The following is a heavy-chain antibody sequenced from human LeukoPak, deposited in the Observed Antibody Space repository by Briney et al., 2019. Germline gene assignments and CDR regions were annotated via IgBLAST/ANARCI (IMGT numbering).Heavy chain of an antibody. J-gene: IGHJ4*02. CDR2: IIPIFDTT. Sequence: SVKVSCKASGGTFSRNAISWVRQAPGQGLEWIGGIIPIFDTTNYAQKFQGRVTFSADKSTSTAYMELSSLRSEDTAVYYCARVPLVGATTFYYFDYGGQGTLVTVSS. CDR3: ARVPLVGATTFYYFDY. CDR1: GGTFSRNA. D-gene: IGHD1-26*01. V-gene: IGHV1-69*06.